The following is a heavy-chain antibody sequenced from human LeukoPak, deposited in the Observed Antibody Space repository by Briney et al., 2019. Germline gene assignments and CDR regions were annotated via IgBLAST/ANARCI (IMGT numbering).Heavy chain of an antibody. D-gene: IGHD4-23*01. V-gene: IGHV3-30*02. Sequence: GGSLRLSCAASGFTFSSYGMHWVRQAPGKGLEWVAFIRYDGSDKNYADSVKGRFTISRDDSKNTVYLQMNSLRAEDTAVYYCAKGFSVDDAFDIWGQGTMVTVSS. J-gene: IGHJ3*02. CDR3: AKGFSVDDAFDI. CDR2: IRYDGSDK. CDR1: GFTFSSYG.